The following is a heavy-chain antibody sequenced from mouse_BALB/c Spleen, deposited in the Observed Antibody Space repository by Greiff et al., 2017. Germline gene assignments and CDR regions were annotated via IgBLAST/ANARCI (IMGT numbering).Heavy chain of an antibody. D-gene: IGHD1-1*01. J-gene: IGHJ3*01. Sequence: QVTLKVSGPGILQPSQTLSLTCSFSGFSLSTSGLGVGWIRQPSGKGLEWLAHIWWDDDKRYNPALKSRLTISKDTSSNQVFLKIASVDTADTATYYCARLYYYGSSWLAYWGQGTLVTVSA. CDR2: IWWDDDK. CDR3: ARLYYYGSSWLAY. CDR1: GFSLSTSGLG. V-gene: IGHV8-8*01.